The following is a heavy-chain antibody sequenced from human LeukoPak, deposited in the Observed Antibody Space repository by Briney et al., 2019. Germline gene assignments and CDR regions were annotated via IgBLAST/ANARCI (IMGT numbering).Heavy chain of an antibody. CDR1: GFTFSSYD. CDR2: ISSSSSYI. Sequence: GGSLRLSCATSGFTFSSYDMNWVRQAPGKGLEWVSSISSSSSYIYYADSVKGRFTISRENAKNSLYLQMNSLRAEDTAVYYCAREVYSSGSYDYWGQGTLVTVSS. D-gene: IGHD3-22*01. V-gene: IGHV3-21*01. CDR3: AREVYSSGSYDY. J-gene: IGHJ4*02.